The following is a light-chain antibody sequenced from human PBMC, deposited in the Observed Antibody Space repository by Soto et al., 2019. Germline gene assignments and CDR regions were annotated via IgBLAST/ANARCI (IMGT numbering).Light chain of an antibody. CDR2: DVT. CDR3: SSFTSSITYV. Sequence: QSALTQPASVSGSPGQSITISCTGTSSDVGGYNSDSWYRQDPGKAPKLIIYDVTYRPSGVSNRFSGSKSGNTASLTISGLQSEDEADYHCSSFTSSITYVFGTGTKVAVL. V-gene: IGLV2-14*01. J-gene: IGLJ1*01. CDR1: SSDVGGYNS.